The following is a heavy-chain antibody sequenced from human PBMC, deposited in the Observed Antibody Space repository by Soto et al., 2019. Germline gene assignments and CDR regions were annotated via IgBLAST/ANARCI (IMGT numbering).Heavy chain of an antibody. CDR1: GYTFTSYG. Sequence: GASVKVSCKASGYTFTSYGISWVRQAPGQGLEWMGWISAYNGNTNYAQKLQGRVTMTTDTSTSTAYMELRSLRSDDTAVYYCAXGTYYYDSSGYLYGMDVWGRGTTVTVSS. J-gene: IGHJ6*02. D-gene: IGHD3-22*01. V-gene: IGHV1-18*04. CDR3: AXGTYYYDSSGYLYGMDV. CDR2: ISAYNGNT.